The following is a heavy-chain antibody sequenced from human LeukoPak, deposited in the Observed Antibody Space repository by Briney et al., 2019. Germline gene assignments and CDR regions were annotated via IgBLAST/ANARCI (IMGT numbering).Heavy chain of an antibody. CDR3: VTRVKSTGDY. D-gene: IGHD1-1*01. J-gene: IGHJ4*02. V-gene: IGHV3-33*01. Sequence: GGSLRLSCAASGFTFSSYGMHWVRQAPGKGLEWVAVIWYDGSNKYYADSVKGRFTISRDNSKNTVYLQMNSLKTEDTALYYCVTRVKSTGDYWGQGTLVTVSS. CDR2: IWYDGSNK. CDR1: GFTFSSYG.